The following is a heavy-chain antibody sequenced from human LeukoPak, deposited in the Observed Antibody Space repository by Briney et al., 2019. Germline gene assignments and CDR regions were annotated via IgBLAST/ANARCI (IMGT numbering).Heavy chain of an antibody. Sequence: GESLKISCKGSGYSFTSHWIGWVRQMPGKGLEWMGIIYPGDSDTRHSPSFQGQVTISADKSISTAYLQWSSPKASDTAMYYCARHQQRDFWSGYYNNGFDYWGQGTLVTVSS. D-gene: IGHD3-3*01. V-gene: IGHV5-51*01. J-gene: IGHJ4*02. CDR2: IYPGDSDT. CDR3: ARHQQRDFWSGYYNNGFDY. CDR1: GYSFTSHW.